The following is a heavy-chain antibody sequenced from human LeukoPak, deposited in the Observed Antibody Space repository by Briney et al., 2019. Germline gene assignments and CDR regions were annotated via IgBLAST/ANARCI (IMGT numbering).Heavy chain of an antibody. J-gene: IGHJ4*02. D-gene: IGHD6-6*01. CDR2: INHSGST. CDR3: ARGVWQRPSSSGHDY. Sequence: SETLSLTCAVNGGSFSGYYWSWIRQPPGKGLEWIGEINHSGSTNYNPSLKSRVTISVDTSKNQFSLKLSSVTAADTAVYYCARGVWQRPSSSGHDYWGQGTLVTVSS. CDR1: GGSFSGYY. V-gene: IGHV4-34*01.